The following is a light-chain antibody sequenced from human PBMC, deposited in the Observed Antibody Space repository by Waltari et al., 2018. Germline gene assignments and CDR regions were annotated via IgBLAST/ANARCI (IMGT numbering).Light chain of an antibody. J-gene: IGKJ2*01. Sequence: EIVFTQSPATLSLSPGESATLSCRARQSVSGSLAWYQQKPGQPPRHLIYDSSNRATGTPARFSGSESGTDFTLTISSLTPEDFAVYFCQHRTNWVPGMYTFGQGTKLEIK. CDR2: DSS. V-gene: IGKV3-11*01. CDR3: QHRTNWVPGMYT. CDR1: QSVSGS.